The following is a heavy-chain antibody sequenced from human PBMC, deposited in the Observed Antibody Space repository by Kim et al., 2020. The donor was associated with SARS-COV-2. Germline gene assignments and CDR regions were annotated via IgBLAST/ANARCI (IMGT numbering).Heavy chain of an antibody. V-gene: IGHV3-74*01. CDR2: GITT. D-gene: IGHD3-16*02. Sequence: GITTAYADSVKGRFTISRDNAKNTLYLQMNSLRVEDTAVYYCAISNPSDYWGQGTLVTVSS. CDR3: AISNPSDY. J-gene: IGHJ4*02.